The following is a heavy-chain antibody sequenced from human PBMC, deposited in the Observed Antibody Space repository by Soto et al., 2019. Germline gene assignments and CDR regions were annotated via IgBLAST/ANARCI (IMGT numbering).Heavy chain of an antibody. D-gene: IGHD5-12*01. V-gene: IGHV1-2*04. CDR2: INPNGGVT. CDR1: GDSFNDYY. CDR3: ARESGGATATLDYYYFYMDV. Sequence: QVQLVQSGAEVRKPGASVTVSCRSSGDSFNDYYIHWVRPAPGQGFEWMGWINPNGGVTKYVQKFQGWVSMTRDTSIRTVYMQLSRLRSDDTAVYYCARESGGATATLDYYYFYMDVWGTGTTVTVSS. J-gene: IGHJ6*03.